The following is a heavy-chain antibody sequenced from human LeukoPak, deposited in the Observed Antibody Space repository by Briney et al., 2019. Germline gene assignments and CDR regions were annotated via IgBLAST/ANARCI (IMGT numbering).Heavy chain of an antibody. CDR2: IYTSGST. CDR1: GGSISSYY. D-gene: IGHD6-13*01. Sequence: PSETLSLTCTVSGGSISSYYWSWIRQPAGKGLEWIGRIYTSGSTNYNPSLKSRVTLSVDTFKNQFFLNLSSVTVADTAVYYCARAFSPSSWVNWFDPWGQGTLVTVSS. CDR3: ARAFSPSSWVNWFDP. V-gene: IGHV4-4*07. J-gene: IGHJ5*02.